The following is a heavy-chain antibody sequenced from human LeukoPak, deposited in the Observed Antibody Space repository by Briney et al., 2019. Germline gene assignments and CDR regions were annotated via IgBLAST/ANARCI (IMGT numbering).Heavy chain of an antibody. Sequence: PGGSLRLSCAASGFAFNTYSMNWVRQAPGKGLEWVSFIFSSSTYIYYTDSVKGRFTISRDNARNSLYLQMDNLRAEDTGVYYCARDFYDGIALDYWGQGTLVTVSS. CDR2: IFSSSTYI. D-gene: IGHD2/OR15-2a*01. V-gene: IGHV3-21*03. CDR3: ARDFYDGIALDY. J-gene: IGHJ4*02. CDR1: GFAFNTYS.